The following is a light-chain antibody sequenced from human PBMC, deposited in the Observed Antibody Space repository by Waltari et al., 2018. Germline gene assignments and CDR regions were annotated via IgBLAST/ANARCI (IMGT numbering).Light chain of an antibody. V-gene: IGKV3-20*01. J-gene: IGKJ4*01. CDR2: GAS. CDR3: QQYDGSVVT. CDR1: QTITGSW. Sequence: LTQSPGTLSVSPGERVTVSCRASQTITGSWLTWHHQKPGQAPRLLIYGASNRAPGIPDRFSGSGSGTDFTLTISRLEPEDSAVYYCQQYDGSVVTFGGGTKVEIK.